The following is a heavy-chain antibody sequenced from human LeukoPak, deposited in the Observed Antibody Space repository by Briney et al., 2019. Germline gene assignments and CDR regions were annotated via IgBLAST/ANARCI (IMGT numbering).Heavy chain of an antibody. CDR3: ARSPNSSGYYYRAFDI. J-gene: IGHJ3*02. V-gene: IGHV4-4*07. CDR1: GGSISSYY. Sequence: PSETLSLTCTVSGGSISSYYWSWIRQPAGRGLEWIGRIYTSGSTNYNPSLKSRVTMSIDTSKNQFSLKLSSVTAADTAVYYCARSPNSSGYYYRAFDIWGQWTMVTVSS. CDR2: IYTSGST. D-gene: IGHD3-22*01.